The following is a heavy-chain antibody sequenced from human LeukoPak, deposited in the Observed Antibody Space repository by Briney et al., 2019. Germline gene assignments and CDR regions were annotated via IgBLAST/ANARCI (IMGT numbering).Heavy chain of an antibody. D-gene: IGHD3-22*01. CDR2: INPSGGST. J-gene: IGHJ6*02. CDR3: ARGDYYDSSGYYYYYYGMDV. CDR1: GYTFTSYY. V-gene: IGHV1-46*01. Sequence: ASVKVSCKASGYTFTSYYMHWVRQAPGQGLEWMGIINPSGGSTSYAQKFQGRVTMTRDTSTSTVYMELSSLRSEDTAVYYCARGDYYDSSGYYYYYYGMDVWGLGTTVTVSS.